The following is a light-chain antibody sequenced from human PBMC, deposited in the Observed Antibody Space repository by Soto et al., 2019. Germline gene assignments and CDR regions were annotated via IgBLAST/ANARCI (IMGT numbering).Light chain of an antibody. Sequence: IVMTQSPDSLAVSLGDRATMKFKSRHIVVYSSNNKNYLAWYQQKPGQPPKLLIYWASTRESGVPDRFSGSGSGTDFTLTISSLQAEDVAVYYCQQYYTTPLTFGGGTKVDI. CDR3: QQYYTTPLT. CDR1: HIVVYSSNNKNY. J-gene: IGKJ4*01. CDR2: WAS. V-gene: IGKV4-1*01.